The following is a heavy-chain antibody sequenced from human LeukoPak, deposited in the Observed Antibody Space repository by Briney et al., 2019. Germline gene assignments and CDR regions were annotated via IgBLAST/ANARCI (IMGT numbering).Heavy chain of an antibody. V-gene: IGHV3-21*01. Sequence: GGSLRLSCAASGFTFSSYSMNWVRQAPGKGLEWVSSISSSSSYIYYADSVKGRFTISRDNAKNSLYLQMNSLRAEDTAVYYCARDQIVVVPAAPPPLDYWGQGTLVTVSS. D-gene: IGHD2-2*01. CDR2: ISSSSSYI. CDR3: ARDQIVVVPAAPPPLDY. J-gene: IGHJ4*02. CDR1: GFTFSSYS.